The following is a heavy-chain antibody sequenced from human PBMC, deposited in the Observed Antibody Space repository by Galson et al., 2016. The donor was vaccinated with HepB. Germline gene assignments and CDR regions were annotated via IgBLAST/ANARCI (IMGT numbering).Heavy chain of an antibody. V-gene: IGHV3-30*18. CDR3: AKEPPGYSGALGFDY. CDR1: GFIFSTYG. Sequence: SLRLSCAASGFIFSTYGMHWVRQAPGKGLEWVAAISYDGNNKYYGDSVKGRFTISRGNSKSTLYLQMNSLRAEDTAVYYCAKEPPGYSGALGFDYWGQGTLVTSSS. CDR2: ISYDGNNK. D-gene: IGHD6-19*01. J-gene: IGHJ4*02.